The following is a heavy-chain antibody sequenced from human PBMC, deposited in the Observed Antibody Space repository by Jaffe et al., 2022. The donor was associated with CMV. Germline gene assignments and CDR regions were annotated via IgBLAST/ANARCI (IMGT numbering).Heavy chain of an antibody. V-gene: IGHV4-4*07. Sequence: QVQLQESGPGLVKPSETLSLTCTVSGGSISSYYWSWIRQPAGKGLEWIGRIYTSGSTNYNPSLKSRVTMSVDTSKNQFSLKLSSVTAADTAVYYCAREPYYYDSSGYYSTLQRFFDYWGQGTLVTVSS. CDR1: GGSISSYY. D-gene: IGHD3-22*01. CDR3: AREPYYYDSSGYYSTLQRFFDY. CDR2: IYTSGST. J-gene: IGHJ4*02.